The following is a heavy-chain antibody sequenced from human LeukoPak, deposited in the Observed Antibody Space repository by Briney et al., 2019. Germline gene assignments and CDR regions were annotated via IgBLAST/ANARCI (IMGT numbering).Heavy chain of an antibody. J-gene: IGHJ4*02. CDR1: GFTFSNYW. CDR2: INSDGSST. D-gene: IGHD5-12*01. Sequence: GGSLRLSCAASGFTFSNYWMHWVRQAPGKGLVWVSRINSDGSSTRYADSVKGRFTISRDNAKNTLYLQMTSLRAEDTAVYYCAKDRRGYSGYDYFDYWGQGTLVTVSS. V-gene: IGHV3-74*01. CDR3: AKDRRGYSGYDYFDY.